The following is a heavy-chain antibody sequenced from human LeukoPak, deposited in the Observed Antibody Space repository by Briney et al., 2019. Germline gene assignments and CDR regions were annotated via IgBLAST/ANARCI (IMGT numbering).Heavy chain of an antibody. J-gene: IGHJ4*02. Sequence: GGSRRLSCAASGFTFSIYDMHWVRHAPGKGLVWVSRINSDATETFYADSVRGRFTISRDNAKKTLYVQMNSLRGEDTAVYDCVVDGVGVPRWGQGALVTVSS. V-gene: IGHV3-74*01. CDR3: VVDGVGVPR. CDR1: GFTFSIYD. D-gene: IGHD2-8*01. CDR2: INSDATET.